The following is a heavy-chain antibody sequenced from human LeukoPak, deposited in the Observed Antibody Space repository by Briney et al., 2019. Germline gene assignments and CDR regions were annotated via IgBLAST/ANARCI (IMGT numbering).Heavy chain of an antibody. CDR3: ARGFDYSSNGGVDY. D-gene: IGHD4-11*01. V-gene: IGHV3-21*01. J-gene: IGHJ4*02. CDR2: ISNSGSYI. CDR1: GFTFSSYS. Sequence: GGSLRLSCAASGFTFSSYSMNWVRQAPGKGLEWVSSISNSGSYIYHADSVKGRFTISRDNAKNSLYLQMNSLRAEDTALYYCARGFDYSSNGGVDYWGQGTLVTVSS.